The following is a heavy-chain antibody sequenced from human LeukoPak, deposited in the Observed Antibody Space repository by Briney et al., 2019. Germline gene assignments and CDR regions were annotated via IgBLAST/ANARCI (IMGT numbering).Heavy chain of an antibody. J-gene: IGHJ5*02. CDR1: GGSFSGYY. D-gene: IGHD3-10*01. CDR2: INHSGST. CDR3: ARGGGLLWFGELPPNWFDP. Sequence: SETLSLTCAVYGGSFSGYYWSWIRQPPGKGLEWIGEINHSGSTNYNPSLKSRVTISVDTSKNQFSLKLSSMTAADTAVYYCARGGGLLWFGELPPNWFDPWGQGTLVTVSS. V-gene: IGHV4-34*01.